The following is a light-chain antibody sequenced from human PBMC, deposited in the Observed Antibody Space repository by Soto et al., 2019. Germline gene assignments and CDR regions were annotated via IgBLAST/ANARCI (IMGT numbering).Light chain of an antibody. J-gene: IGKJ5*01. CDR2: KAS. Sequence: DIQMTQSPSTLSASVGDRVTITCRASQNINRWLAGYQQKPGKAPKLLIYKASSLESGVPSRFSGSGSGTEFNLTIISRQPEDFAAYYCQQYEIYPITFGQGTRLEIK. CDR3: QQYEIYPIT. V-gene: IGKV1-5*03. CDR1: QNINRW.